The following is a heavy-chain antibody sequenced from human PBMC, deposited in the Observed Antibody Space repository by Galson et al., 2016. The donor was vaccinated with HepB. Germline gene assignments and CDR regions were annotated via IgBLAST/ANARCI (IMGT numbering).Heavy chain of an antibody. D-gene: IGHD3-10*01. V-gene: IGHV3-72*01. CDR2: TRDKPNGSTA. CDR1: GLTFSDYY. CDR3: TTEGSDSGPDFEN. Sequence: SLRLSCAGSGLTFSDYYINWVRQAPGKGLEWVGRTRDKPNGSTAEYAASVKGRFIISRYVSENSLFLQMNSLKTEDTAVYYCTTEGSDSGPDFENWGQGTLVTVSS. J-gene: IGHJ4*02.